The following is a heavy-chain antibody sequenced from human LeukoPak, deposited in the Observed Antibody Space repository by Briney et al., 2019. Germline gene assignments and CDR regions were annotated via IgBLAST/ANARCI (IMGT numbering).Heavy chain of an antibody. J-gene: IGHJ5*02. CDR1: GCIFSNND. CDR3: AKDRQATS. Sequence: AGGSLRLSCVASGCIFSNNDMDWVRQAPGKGLEWVSTITSGGATFYADSVKGRFTISRDNLKSTVYLYMNRLRADDTAVYSCAKDRQATSWGQGTLVTVSS. V-gene: IGHV3-23*01. CDR2: ITSGGAT.